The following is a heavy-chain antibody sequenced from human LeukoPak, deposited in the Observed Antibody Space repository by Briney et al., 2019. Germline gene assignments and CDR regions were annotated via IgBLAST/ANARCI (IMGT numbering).Heavy chain of an antibody. CDR2: IYYSGST. CDR1: GGSISSSGYY. V-gene: IGHV4-31*03. CDR3: ARARGPASFDY. J-gene: IGHJ4*02. Sequence: SETLSLTCTVSGGSISSSGYYWSWIRQHPGKGLEWIGYIYYSGSTYYNPSLKSRVTISVDASKNHFSLKLSSVTAADTAVYYCARARGPASFDYWGQGTLVTVSS.